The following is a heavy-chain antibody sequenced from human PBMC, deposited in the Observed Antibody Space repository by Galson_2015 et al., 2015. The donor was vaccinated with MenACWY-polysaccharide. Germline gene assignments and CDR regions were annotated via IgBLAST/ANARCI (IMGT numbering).Heavy chain of an antibody. J-gene: IGHJ3*02. D-gene: IGHD2-2*01. CDR3: ARAPTPHCSSTSCFNKYAFDI. V-gene: IGHV4-39*01. Sequence: TCTVSSGSISSRGHHWGWIRQPPGKGLEWIGIVYYSGNTYYNPSLESRVTISVDTSKNQFSLKLNSVTAADTALYYCARAPTPHCSSTSCFNKYAFDIWGQGTMVTVSS. CDR2: VYYSGNT. CDR1: SGSISSRGHH.